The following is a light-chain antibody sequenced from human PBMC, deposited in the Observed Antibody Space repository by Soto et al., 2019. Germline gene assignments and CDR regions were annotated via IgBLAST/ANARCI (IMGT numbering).Light chain of an antibody. CDR2: EVS. Sequence: QSALTQPASVSGSPGQSITISCTGTSSDVGGYNYVSWYQQHPGKAPKLMIYEVSNRPSGVSNRFSGSKSGNTASLTISGLQAEDEADYYCSSYTGSSNPVVFGGGTQLTVL. J-gene: IGLJ2*01. V-gene: IGLV2-14*01. CDR1: SSDVGGYNY. CDR3: SSYTGSSNPVV.